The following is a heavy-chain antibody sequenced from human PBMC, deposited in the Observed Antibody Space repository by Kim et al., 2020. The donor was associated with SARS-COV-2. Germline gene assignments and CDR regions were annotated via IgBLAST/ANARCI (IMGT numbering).Heavy chain of an antibody. CDR3: AKAPGGGFLWRFDY. CDR1: GFTFDDYA. D-gene: IGHD3-16*01. Sequence: GGSLRLSCAASGFTFDDYAMHWVRQAPGKGLEWVSGISWNSGSIGYADSVKGRFTISRDSAKNSLYLQMNSLRAEDTALYYCAKAPGGGFLWRFDYWGQGTLVTVSS. J-gene: IGHJ4*02. CDR2: ISWNSGSI. V-gene: IGHV3-9*01.